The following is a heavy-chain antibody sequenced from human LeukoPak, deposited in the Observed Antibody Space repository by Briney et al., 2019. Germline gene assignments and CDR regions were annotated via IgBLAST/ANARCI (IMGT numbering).Heavy chain of an antibody. CDR2: ITSSSSTI. Sequence: GGSLRLSCAASGFTFSSYSMNWVRQAPGKGLEWVSYITSSSSTIYYADSVKGRFTISRDNAKNSLYLQMNSLRDEDTAVYYCATDRDSSTSWLFHYWGQGTLVTVSS. CDR3: ATDRDSSTSWLFHY. V-gene: IGHV3-48*02. J-gene: IGHJ4*02. CDR1: GFTFSSYS. D-gene: IGHD6-13*01.